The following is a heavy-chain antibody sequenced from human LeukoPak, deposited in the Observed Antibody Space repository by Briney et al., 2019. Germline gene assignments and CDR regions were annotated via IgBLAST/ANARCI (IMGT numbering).Heavy chain of an antibody. V-gene: IGHV4-39*07. CDR1: GGSISSSSYC. CDR3: ARGGYYGSGNDFRFDP. J-gene: IGHJ5*02. CDR2: IYYSGST. Sequence: SETLSLTCTVSGGSISSSSYCWGWIRQPPGKGLEWIGSIYYSGSTYYKPSLKSRVTISEDTSRTQFSLKLNSVTAAATAVYYCARGGYYGSGNDFRFDPWGQGTLVTVSS. D-gene: IGHD3-10*01.